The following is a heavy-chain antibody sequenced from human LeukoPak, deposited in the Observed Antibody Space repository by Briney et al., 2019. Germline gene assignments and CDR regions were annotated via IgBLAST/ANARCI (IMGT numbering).Heavy chain of an antibody. V-gene: IGHV3-21*01. CDR3: ARAPDYSGYDSWGYYFDY. CDR1: GFTFSSYT. CDR2: ISSSSSYV. Sequence: PGGSLRLSCAASGFTFSSYTMNWVRQAPGKGLEWVSSISSSSSYVFYADSVKGRFTISRDNAKNSLYLQMNSLRAEDTAVYYCARAPDYSGYDSWGYYFDYWGQGTLVTVSS. J-gene: IGHJ4*02. D-gene: IGHD5-12*01.